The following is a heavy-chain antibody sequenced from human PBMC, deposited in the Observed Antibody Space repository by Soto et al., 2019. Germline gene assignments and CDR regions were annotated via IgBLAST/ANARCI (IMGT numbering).Heavy chain of an antibody. Sequence: QVQLVESGGGVVQPGRSLRLSCAASGFTFSSYAMHWVRQAPGKGLEWVAVISYDGSNKYYADSVKGRFTISRDNSKNTLYLQMNSLRAEDTAVYYCARENSMDYSRDYWGQGTLVTVSS. CDR3: ARENSMDYSRDY. D-gene: IGHD2-15*01. CDR2: ISYDGSNK. J-gene: IGHJ4*02. V-gene: IGHV3-30-3*01. CDR1: GFTFSSYA.